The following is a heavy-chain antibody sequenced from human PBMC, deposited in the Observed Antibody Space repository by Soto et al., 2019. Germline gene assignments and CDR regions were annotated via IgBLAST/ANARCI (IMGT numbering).Heavy chain of an antibody. V-gene: IGHV1-46*01. D-gene: IGHD2-8*02. Sequence: QVQLVQSGPEVKKPGASVKLSCKASGYTFTTYYVHWVRQTPGQGLEWMGIINPSDGSTNYAQKFQGRVTMTRDTSTGTVFMDLSSLRSEDTAVYYCARETVVFWVGKTLYWAYGMDVWGCGTTVTVSS. CDR3: ARETVVFWVGKTLYWAYGMDV. CDR1: GYTFTTYY. CDR2: INPSDGST. J-gene: IGHJ6*04.